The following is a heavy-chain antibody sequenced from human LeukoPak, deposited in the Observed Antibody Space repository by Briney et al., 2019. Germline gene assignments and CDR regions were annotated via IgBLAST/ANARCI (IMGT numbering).Heavy chain of an antibody. Sequence: GASVKVSCKASGYTFTGYYMHWVRQAPGQGLEWMGWINPNSGGTNYAQKFQGRVTMTRDTSISTAYMELSRLRSDDTAVYYCARDSRITMIVVVTDSWFDPWGQGTLVTVSS. D-gene: IGHD3-22*01. J-gene: IGHJ5*02. CDR2: INPNSGGT. CDR1: GYTFTGYY. CDR3: ARDSRITMIVVVTDSWFDP. V-gene: IGHV1-2*02.